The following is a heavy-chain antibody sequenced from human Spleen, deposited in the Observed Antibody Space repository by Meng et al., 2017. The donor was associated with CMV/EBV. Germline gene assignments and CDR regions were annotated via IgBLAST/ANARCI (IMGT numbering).Heavy chain of an antibody. CDR3: ARVEYSSSSGPDSNYYYYGMDV. Sequence: GGSLRLSCAASGFTFSAYWMSWVRQAPGKGLEWVANIKEDGSGKYYVDSVKGRFTISRDNAKNSLYLQMNSLRAEDTAAYYCARVEYSSSSGPDSNYYYYGMDVWGQGTTVTVSS. J-gene: IGHJ6*02. CDR2: IKEDGSGK. D-gene: IGHD6-6*01. CDR1: GFTFSAYW. V-gene: IGHV3-7*01.